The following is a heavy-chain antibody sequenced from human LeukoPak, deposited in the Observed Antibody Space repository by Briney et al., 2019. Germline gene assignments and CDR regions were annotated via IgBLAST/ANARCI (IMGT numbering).Heavy chain of an antibody. CDR3: AREWAHRAAGHDYYYYYYMDV. V-gene: IGHV4-30-2*01. Sequence: PSETLSLTCTVSGGSISSGGYYWSWIRQPPGKGLEWIGYIYHSGSTYYNPSLKSRVTISVDRSKNQFSLKLSSVTAADTAVYYCAREWAHRAAGHDYYYYYYMDVWGKGTTVTVSS. D-gene: IGHD6-13*01. J-gene: IGHJ6*03. CDR2: IYHSGST. CDR1: GGSISSGGYY.